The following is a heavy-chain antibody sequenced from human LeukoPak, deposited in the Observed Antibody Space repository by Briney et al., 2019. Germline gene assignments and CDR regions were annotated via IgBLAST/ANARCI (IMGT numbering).Heavy chain of an antibody. CDR2: ISDRDHNT. Sequence: GGSLRLSCAASGFTFSSYAMTWVRQAPGKGLEWVSSISDRDHNTYYADSVKGRFTISRDNSKNTLYLQMNSLRAEDTAVYYCAKGGLSRAGLDFWGQGTLVTVSS. D-gene: IGHD5/OR15-5a*01. J-gene: IGHJ4*02. V-gene: IGHV3-23*01. CDR1: GFTFSSYA. CDR3: AKGGLSRAGLDF.